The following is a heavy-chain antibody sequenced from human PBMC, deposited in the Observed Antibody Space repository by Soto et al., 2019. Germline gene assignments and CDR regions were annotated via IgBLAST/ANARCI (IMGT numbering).Heavy chain of an antibody. V-gene: IGHV3-48*02. Sequence: EVQLVESGGGLVQPGGSLRLSFAASGFTFSHYSMNWVRQAPGKGLEWVSYISSSSYTMNYADSVKGRFTISRDNAKNSLYLQMNSLRDEDTAVYYCARDVDYWGQGTLVTVSS. J-gene: IGHJ4*02. CDR3: ARDVDY. CDR1: GFTFSHYS. CDR2: ISSSSYTM.